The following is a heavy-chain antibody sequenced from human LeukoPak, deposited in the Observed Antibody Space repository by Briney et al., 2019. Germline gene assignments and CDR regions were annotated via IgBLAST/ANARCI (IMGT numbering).Heavy chain of an antibody. CDR2: IYYSGST. V-gene: IGHV4-39*07. CDR3: ASIERWLQFKRGVVDY. Sequence: SETLSLTCTVSGGSISSSSYYWGWIRQPPGKGLEWIGSIYYSGSTYYNPSLKSRVTISVDTSKNQFSLKLSSVTAADTAVYYCASIERWLQFKRGVVDYWGQGTLVTVFS. CDR1: GGSISSSSYY. J-gene: IGHJ4*02. D-gene: IGHD5-24*01.